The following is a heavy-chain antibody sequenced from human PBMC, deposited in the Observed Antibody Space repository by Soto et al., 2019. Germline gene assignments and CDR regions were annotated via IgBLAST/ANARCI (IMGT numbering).Heavy chain of an antibody. Sequence: EVQLVESGGGLVEPGGSLRLSCAASGFTFANAWMNWVRQAPGKGLEWVGRVKSKANGETTDYAAPVKGRFTISRDDSKSTLYLQMTSLQTEDTAVYFCTTAGTWYYYDASGVLLSDYWGQGALVTVSS. D-gene: IGHD3-22*01. J-gene: IGHJ4*02. CDR3: TTAGTWYYYDASGVLLSDY. CDR1: GFTFANAW. V-gene: IGHV3-15*07. CDR2: VKSKANGETT.